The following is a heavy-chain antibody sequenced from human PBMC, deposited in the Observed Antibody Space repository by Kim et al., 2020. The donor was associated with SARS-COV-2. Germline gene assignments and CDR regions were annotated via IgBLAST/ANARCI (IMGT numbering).Heavy chain of an antibody. J-gene: IGHJ6*02. V-gene: IGHV1-24*01. CDR1: GYTLTELS. Sequence: ASVKVSCKVSGYTLTELSMHWVRQAPGKGLEWMGGFDPGDGETVYAQKFQGRVTMTEDTSTDTAYMELSSLRSEDTAVYYCATAPVVRGIPTNSYYYYGMDVWGQGTAVTVSS. D-gene: IGHD3-10*01. CDR3: ATAPVVRGIPTNSYYYYGMDV. CDR2: FDPGDGET.